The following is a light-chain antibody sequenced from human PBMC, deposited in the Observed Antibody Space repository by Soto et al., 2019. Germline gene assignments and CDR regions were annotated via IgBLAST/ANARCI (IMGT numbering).Light chain of an antibody. CDR1: SSDVGGYNY. V-gene: IGLV2-8*01. Sequence: QSALTQPPSASGSPGQSVTISCTGTSSDVGGYNYVSRYQQHPGKAPKLMIYEVSKRPSGVPDRFSGSKSGNTASLTVSGLQAEDEADYYCSSYTAGGTIFGTGTKVTVL. J-gene: IGLJ1*01. CDR3: SSYTAGGTI. CDR2: EVS.